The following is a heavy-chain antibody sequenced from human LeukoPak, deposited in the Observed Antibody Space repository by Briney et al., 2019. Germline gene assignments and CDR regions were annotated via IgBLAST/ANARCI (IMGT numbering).Heavy chain of an antibody. CDR3: TRVRGARTYYDAFDI. D-gene: IGHD3-10*01. V-gene: IGHV4-59*08. CDR2: IYYSGST. Sequence: PSETLSLTCTVSGVSISSYYWSWIRQPPGKGLEWIGYIYYSGSTNYNPSLKSRVTISLDTSKNQFSLKLSSVTAADTAVYYCTRVRGARTYYDAFDIWGQGTMVTVSS. J-gene: IGHJ3*02. CDR1: GVSISSYY.